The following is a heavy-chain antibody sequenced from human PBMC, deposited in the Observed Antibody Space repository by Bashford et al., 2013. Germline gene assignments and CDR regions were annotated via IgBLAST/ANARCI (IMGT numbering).Heavy chain of an antibody. CDR2: IYYSGST. CDR3: ARGDYYDSSGLDNWFDP. D-gene: IGHD3-22*01. CDR1: GGSVSSGGYY. Sequence: SETLSLTCTVSGGSVSSGGYYWSWIRQPPGKELEWIGYIYYSGSTNYNPSLKSRVTISVDTSKNQFSLKLSSVTAADTAVYYCARGDYYDSSGLDNWFDPWGQGTLVTVSS. J-gene: IGHJ5*02. V-gene: IGHV4-61*08.